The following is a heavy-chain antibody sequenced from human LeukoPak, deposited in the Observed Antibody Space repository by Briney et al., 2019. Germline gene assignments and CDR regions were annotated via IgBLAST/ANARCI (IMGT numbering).Heavy chain of an antibody. CDR2: ISSSGSTI. D-gene: IGHD3-22*01. Sequence: GGSLRLSCAASGFTFSSYAMSWVRQAPGKGLEWVSAISSSGSTIYYADSVKGRFTISRDNAKNSLYLQMNSLRAEDTAVYYCAREGSYYDSSGYQSYYFDYWGQGTLVTVSS. CDR1: GFTFSSYA. CDR3: AREGSYYDSSGYQSYYFDY. J-gene: IGHJ4*02. V-gene: IGHV3-21*04.